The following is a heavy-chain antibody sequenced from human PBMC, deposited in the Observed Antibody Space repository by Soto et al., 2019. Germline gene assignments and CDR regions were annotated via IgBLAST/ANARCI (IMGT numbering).Heavy chain of an antibody. CDR2: INDSGST. CDR1: GASISSYY. CDR3: AREGSGTDTFDY. Sequence: QVQLQESGPGLVKPSETLSVTCTVSGASISSYYWSWIRQPPGKGLEWIGYINDSGSTTYKPSLKSRVTISVETSKNQFALKVSSVTAADTAVYYCAREGSGTDTFDYWGQGTLVTVS. D-gene: IGHD2-15*01. J-gene: IGHJ4*02. V-gene: IGHV4-59*01.